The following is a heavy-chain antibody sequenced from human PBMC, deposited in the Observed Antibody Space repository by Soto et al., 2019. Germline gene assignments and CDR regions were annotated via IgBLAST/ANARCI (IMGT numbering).Heavy chain of an antibody. D-gene: IGHD5-12*01. V-gene: IGHV3-23*01. CDR2: ISGSGGST. Sequence: GGSLRLSCAASGFTFSSYAMSWVRQAPGKGLEWVSAISGSGGSTYYADSVKGRFTISRDNSKNTLYLQMNSLRAEDTAIYYCAKAQGGYSGYDYPSFDYWGQGTLVTVSS. CDR1: GFTFSSYA. J-gene: IGHJ4*02. CDR3: AKAQGGYSGYDYPSFDY.